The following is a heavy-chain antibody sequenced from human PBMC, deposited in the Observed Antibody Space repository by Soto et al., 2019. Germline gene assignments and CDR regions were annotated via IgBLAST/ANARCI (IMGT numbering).Heavy chain of an antibody. D-gene: IGHD2-2*01. CDR1: GGSISSYY. CDR2: IYYSGST. CDR3: ARHIGYCSSTSCYAAPVYWYFDL. J-gene: IGHJ2*01. Sequence: SETLSLTCTVSGGSISSYYWCWIRQPPGKGLEWIGYIYYSGSTNYNPSLKSRVTISVDTSKNQFSLKLSSVTAADTAVYYCARHIGYCSSTSCYAAPVYWYFDLWGRGTLVT. V-gene: IGHV4-59*08.